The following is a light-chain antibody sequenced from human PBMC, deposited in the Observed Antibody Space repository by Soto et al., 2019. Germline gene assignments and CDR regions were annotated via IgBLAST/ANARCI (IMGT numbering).Light chain of an antibody. Sequence: DIQMTQSPSTLSGSVGDRVTITCRASQTISSWLAWYQQKPGKAPKLLIYMESTLESGVPSRFSGSGSGTEFTLTISSLQPDDFATYYCQQYNSYWWTFGQGTKVDIK. CDR1: QTISSW. V-gene: IGKV1-5*03. J-gene: IGKJ1*01. CDR3: QQYNSYWWT. CDR2: MES.